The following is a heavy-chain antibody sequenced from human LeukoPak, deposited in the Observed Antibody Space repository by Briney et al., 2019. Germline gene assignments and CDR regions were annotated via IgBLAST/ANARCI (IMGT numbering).Heavy chain of an antibody. V-gene: IGHV1-18*04. Sequence: ASVKVSCKASGYTFTSYGISWVRQAPGQGLEWMRWISAYNGNTNYAQKLQGRVTMTTDTSTSTAYMELRSLRSDDTAVYYCARDHDMVRGVIIRYNWFDPWGQGTLVTVSS. CDR2: ISAYNGNT. D-gene: IGHD3-10*01. CDR1: GYTFTSYG. J-gene: IGHJ5*02. CDR3: ARDHDMVRGVIIRYNWFDP.